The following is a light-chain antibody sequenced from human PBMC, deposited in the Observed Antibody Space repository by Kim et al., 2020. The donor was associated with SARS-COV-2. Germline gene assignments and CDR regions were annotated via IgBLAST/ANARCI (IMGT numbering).Light chain of an antibody. Sequence: SASVGDRVTITCRASQTFNNWLAWYQQKPGKAPKLLIYKASSLQSGVPSRFSVTGSGTEFTLTISSLQPDDFATYYCQQYNSNWTFGQGTKVDIK. V-gene: IGKV1-5*03. CDR2: KAS. J-gene: IGKJ1*01. CDR1: QTFNNW. CDR3: QQYNSNWT.